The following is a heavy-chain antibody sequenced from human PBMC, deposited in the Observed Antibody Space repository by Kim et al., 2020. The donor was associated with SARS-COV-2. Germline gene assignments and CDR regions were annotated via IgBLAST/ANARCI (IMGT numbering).Heavy chain of an antibody. CDR3: TRDCIVGDGARFDY. J-gene: IGHJ4*02. CDR1: GFTFGDYA. CDR2: IRSKAYGGTT. Sequence: GGSLRLSCTASGFTFGDYAMSWFRQAPGKGLEWVGFIRSKAYGGTTEYAASVKGRFTISRDDSKSIAYLQMNSLKTEDTAVYYCTRDCIVGDGARFDYWGQGTLVTVSS. D-gene: IGHD1-26*01. V-gene: IGHV3-49*03.